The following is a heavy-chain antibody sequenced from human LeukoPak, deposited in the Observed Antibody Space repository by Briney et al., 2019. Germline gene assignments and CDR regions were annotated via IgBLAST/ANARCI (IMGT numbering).Heavy chain of an antibody. J-gene: IGHJ6*02. CDR2: IIPILGIA. CDR3: ASAGGYNGYYGMDV. Sequence: GASVKVSCKASGGTFSSYAISWVRQAPGQGLEWMGRIIPILGIANYAQKFQGRVTITADKSTSTAYMELSSLRSEGTAVYYCASAGGYNGYYGMDVWGQGTTVTVSS. D-gene: IGHD5-24*01. V-gene: IGHV1-69*04. CDR1: GGTFSSYA.